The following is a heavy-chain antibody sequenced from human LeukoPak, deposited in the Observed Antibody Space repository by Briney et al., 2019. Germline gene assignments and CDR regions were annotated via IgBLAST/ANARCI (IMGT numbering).Heavy chain of an antibody. D-gene: IGHD3/OR15-3a*01. J-gene: IGHJ3*02. V-gene: IGHV5-51*01. CDR1: GFDISSYW. CDR3: ARQWTKSFDI. CDR2: IYPRDSDT. Sequence: GESLKISCKGSGFDISSYWIGWVRKVPGKGLEWMGSIYPRDSDTTYSPSFQGHVTISVDTSINTAYLHWSSLRASDTAMYFCARQWTKSFDIWGQGTMVIVSS.